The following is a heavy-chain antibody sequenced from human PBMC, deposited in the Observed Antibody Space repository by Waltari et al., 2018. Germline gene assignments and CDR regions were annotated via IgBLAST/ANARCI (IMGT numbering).Heavy chain of an antibody. V-gene: IGHV3-74*01. Sequence: EVQLVESGGDLVQPGGSLRLSCAASGFSFSSFWMHWVRQAPGKGMVWVARINSDGSTTHYADSVKGRFTISRDNAKNTLYLQMNSLRAEDTAVYYCARAQTGSPAYWGQGTLVTVSS. CDR2: INSDGSTT. CDR1: GFSFSSFW. J-gene: IGHJ4*02. CDR3: ARAQTGSPAY.